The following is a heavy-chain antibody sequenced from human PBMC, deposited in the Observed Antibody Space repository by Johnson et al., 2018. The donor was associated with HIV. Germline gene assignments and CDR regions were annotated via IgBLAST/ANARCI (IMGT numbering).Heavy chain of an antibody. CDR3: ATHLSDFDDTLTDDAFDI. Sequence: VQLVESGGGVVQPGGSLGLSCAASGFTFSTYAMTWVRQAPGKGLEWVSVISGRGDNTYYADSVKGRFTISRDNSKNTLYLQISSLRAEDTAIYYCATHLSDFDDTLTDDAFDIWGQGTMVTVSS. V-gene: IGHV3-23*04. CDR1: GFTFSTYA. D-gene: IGHD4-17*01. CDR2: ISGRGDNT. J-gene: IGHJ3*02.